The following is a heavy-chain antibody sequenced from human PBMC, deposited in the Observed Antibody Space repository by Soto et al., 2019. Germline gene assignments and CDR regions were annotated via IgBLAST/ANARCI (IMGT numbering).Heavy chain of an antibody. Sequence: SQRVRNTASGFTFGNYGMRWVRQATRKGLYWVSGISSTGRRTYYADSVKGRFTISRDNSKNTLYLQMDSLRADDTAVYYCANVAQYGVALEYHGIWAQGSLVTV. J-gene: IGHJ4*02. D-gene: IGHD3-3*01. CDR3: ANVAQYGVALEYHGI. CDR1: GFTFGNYG. CDR2: ISSTGRRT. V-gene: IGHV3-23*01.